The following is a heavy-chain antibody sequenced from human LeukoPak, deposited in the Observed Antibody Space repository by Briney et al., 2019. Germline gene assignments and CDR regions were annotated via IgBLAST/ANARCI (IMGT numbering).Heavy chain of an antibody. V-gene: IGHV4-59*01. CDR3: ARAKYYYGSGSFRNWFDP. CDR1: GGSISSYY. D-gene: IGHD3-10*01. CDR2: IYYSGST. J-gene: IGHJ5*02. Sequence: SETLSLTCTVSGGSISSYYWSWIRQPPGKGLEWIGYIYYSGSTNYNPSLKSRVTISVDTSKNQFSLKLSSVTAADTAVYYCARAKYYYGSGSFRNWFDPWGQGTLVTVSS.